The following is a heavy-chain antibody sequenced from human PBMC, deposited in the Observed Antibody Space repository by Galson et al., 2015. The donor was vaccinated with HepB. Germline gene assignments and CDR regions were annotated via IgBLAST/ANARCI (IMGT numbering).Heavy chain of an antibody. J-gene: IGHJ4*02. D-gene: IGHD5-24*01. CDR1: GFTVSSNY. V-gene: IGHV3-66*01. Sequence: SLRLSCAASGFTVSSNYMSWVRQAPGKGLEWVSVIYSGGSTYYADSVKGRFTISRDNSKNTLYLQMNSLRAEDTAVYYCARERRWLQLGEKFFDYWGQGTLVTVSS. CDR3: ARERRWLQLGEKFFDY. CDR2: IYSGGST.